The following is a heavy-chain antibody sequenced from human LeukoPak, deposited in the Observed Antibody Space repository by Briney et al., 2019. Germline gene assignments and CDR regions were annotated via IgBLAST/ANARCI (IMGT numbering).Heavy chain of an antibody. CDR2: ISGSGGST. J-gene: IGHJ1*01. CDR3: AKDNGYYPGYFQH. D-gene: IGHD3-22*01. V-gene: IGHV3-23*01. CDR1: GFTFSSYA. Sequence: GGSLRLSCAASGFTFSSYAMSWVRQAPGKGLEGVSAISGSGGSTYYADSVKGRFTISRDNSKNTLYLQMNSLRAEDTAVYYCAKDNGYYPGYFQHSGRGTLVTVSS.